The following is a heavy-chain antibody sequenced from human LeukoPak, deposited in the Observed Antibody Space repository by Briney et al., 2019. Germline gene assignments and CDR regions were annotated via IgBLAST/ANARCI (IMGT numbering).Heavy chain of an antibody. Sequence: ASVKVSCKASGYTFTSYGISWVRQAPGQGLEWMGWISAYNGNTNYAQKLQGRVTMTTDTSISTAYMELSRLRADDTAVYYCARPRDGSYPGFDYWGQGTLVTVSS. D-gene: IGHD1-26*01. CDR2: ISAYNGNT. CDR1: GYTFTSYG. J-gene: IGHJ4*02. CDR3: ARPRDGSYPGFDY. V-gene: IGHV1-18*01.